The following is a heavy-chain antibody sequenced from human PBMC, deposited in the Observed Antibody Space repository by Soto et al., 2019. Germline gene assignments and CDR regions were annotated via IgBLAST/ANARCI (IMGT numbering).Heavy chain of an antibody. CDR1: GYTFTSYD. Sequence: QVQLVQSGAEVKKPGASVKVSCKASGYTFTSYDINWVRQATGQGLEWIGWMNPNSGNTGYAQKFQGRVTMTRNTSISTAYMELSSLRSEDTAVYYCARGEGGSYYRSDNFDYWGQGTLVTVSS. V-gene: IGHV1-8*01. CDR3: ARGEGGSYYRSDNFDY. CDR2: MNPNSGNT. D-gene: IGHD1-26*01. J-gene: IGHJ4*02.